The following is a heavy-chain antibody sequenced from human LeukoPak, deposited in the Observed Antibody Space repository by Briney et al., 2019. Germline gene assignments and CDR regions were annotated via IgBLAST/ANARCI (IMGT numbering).Heavy chain of an antibody. CDR2: ISSSSSYI. CDR1: GFTFSSYS. J-gene: IGHJ4*02. CDR3: ARDPAAMAIR. Sequence: GGSLRLSCAASGFTFSSYSMNRVRQAPGKGLEWVSSISSSSSYIYYADSVKGRFTISRDNAKNSLYLQMNSLRAEDTAVYYCARDPAAMAIRWGQGTLVTVSS. V-gene: IGHV3-21*01. D-gene: IGHD5-18*01.